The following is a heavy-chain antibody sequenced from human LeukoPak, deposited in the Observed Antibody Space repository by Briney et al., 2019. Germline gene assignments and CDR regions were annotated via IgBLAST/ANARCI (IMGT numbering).Heavy chain of an antibody. V-gene: IGHV3-15*01. CDR2: IKSKTDGGTT. CDR3: TTDFGWATPMDV. J-gene: IGHJ6*02. CDR1: GFTFSNAW. Sequence: GGSLRLSCAASGFTFSNAWMSWVRQAPGKGLEWVGRIKSKTDGGTTDYAAPVKGRFTISRDDSKNTLYLQMNSLKTEDTAVYYCTTDFGWATPMDVWGQGTTVTVSS. D-gene: IGHD3-9*01.